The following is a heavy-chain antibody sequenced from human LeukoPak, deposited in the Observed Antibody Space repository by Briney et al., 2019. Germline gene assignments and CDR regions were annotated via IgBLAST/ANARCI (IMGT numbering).Heavy chain of an antibody. CDR1: GFTFSSYS. V-gene: IGHV3-21*01. CDR2: ISSSSSYI. J-gene: IGHJ4*02. CDR3: ARPLSPGEYSYGFDY. Sequence: GGSLRLSCAASGFTFSSYSMNWVRQAPGKGLKWVSSISSSSSYIYYADSVKGRFTISRDNAKNSLYLQMNSLRAEDTAVYYCARPLSPGEYSYGFDYWGQGSLVTVSS. D-gene: IGHD5-18*01.